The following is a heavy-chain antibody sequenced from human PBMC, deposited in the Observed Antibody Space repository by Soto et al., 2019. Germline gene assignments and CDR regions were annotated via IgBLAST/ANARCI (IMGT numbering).Heavy chain of an antibody. CDR1: GYTFTRYG. Sequence: ASVKVSCKTSGYTFTRYGISWVRQAPGQGLEWMGWISGYDGRTNFAQKVQDRVTMTTDTSTNTVYMELRSLRSDDTAVYYCHARGPLPTAGNGEYYYYGMDVWGQGTTVTVSS. D-gene: IGHD1-26*01. J-gene: IGHJ6*02. CDR3: HARGPLPTAGNGEYYYYGMDV. V-gene: IGHV1-18*01. CDR2: ISGYDGRT.